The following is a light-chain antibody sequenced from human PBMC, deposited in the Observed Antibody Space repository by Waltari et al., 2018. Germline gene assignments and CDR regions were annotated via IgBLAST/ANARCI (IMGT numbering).Light chain of an antibody. Sequence: QSVLTQPPSVSGAPGQRVTISCTGNSSNIGAGYDVHWYQQLPETAPKLLIYTNKHRPSWVPYRFSGSKSGTSASLAITGLQAEDEAHYHCQSYDNSLSGVVFGGGTKLTVL. CDR3: QSYDNSLSGVV. CDR2: TNK. V-gene: IGLV1-40*01. J-gene: IGLJ2*01. CDR1: SSNIGAGYD.